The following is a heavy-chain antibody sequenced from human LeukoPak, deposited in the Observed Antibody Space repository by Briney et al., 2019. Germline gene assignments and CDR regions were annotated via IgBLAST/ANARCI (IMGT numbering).Heavy chain of an antibody. CDR1: GGSVSSTSYY. Sequence: PSETLSLTCVVSGGSVSSTSYYWGWIRHPPGKGLEWIGSIYYSGSTYYSPSLKSRVTISVDTSKNQFSLKLSSVTAADTAVYYCARLLRVGYCSTTTCNWFDPWGQGTLVTVSS. CDR2: IYYSGST. D-gene: IGHD2-2*03. V-gene: IGHV4-39*07. J-gene: IGHJ5*02. CDR3: ARLLRVGYCSTTTCNWFDP.